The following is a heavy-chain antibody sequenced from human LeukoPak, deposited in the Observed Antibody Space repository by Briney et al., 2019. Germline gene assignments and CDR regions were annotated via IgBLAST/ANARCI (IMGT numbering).Heavy chain of an antibody. CDR1: GGTFSSYA. CDR3: ARRDSSGWYNYFDY. D-gene: IGHD6-19*01. CDR2: IIPIFGTA. Sequence: SVKVSCKASGGTFSSYAISWVRQAPGQGLEWMGGIIPIFGTANYAQKFQCRVTITADESTSTAYMELSSLRSEDTAVYYCARRDSSGWYNYFDYWGQGTLVTVSS. J-gene: IGHJ4*02. V-gene: IGHV1-69*13.